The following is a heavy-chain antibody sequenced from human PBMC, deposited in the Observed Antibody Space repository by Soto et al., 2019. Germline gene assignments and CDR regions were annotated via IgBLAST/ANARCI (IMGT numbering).Heavy chain of an antibody. CDR1: GGSISSYY. J-gene: IGHJ6*02. D-gene: IGHD3-10*01. Sequence: QVQLQESGPGLVKPSETLSLTCTVSGGSISSYYWSWIRQPPGKGLEWIGYIYYSGSTNYNPSLKSRVPISVDTSKNQCSLKLSSVTAADTAVYYCASAYVLRGVNWGMDVWGQGTTVTVSS. V-gene: IGHV4-59*01. CDR3: ASAYVLRGVNWGMDV. CDR2: IYYSGST.